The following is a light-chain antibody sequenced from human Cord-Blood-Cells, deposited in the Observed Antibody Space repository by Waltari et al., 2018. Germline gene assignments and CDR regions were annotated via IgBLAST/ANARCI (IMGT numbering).Light chain of an antibody. CDR1: QSISSY. CDR2: AAS. CDR3: QQSYSTPWT. V-gene: IGKV1-39*01. J-gene: IGKJ1*01. Sequence: DIQMNQHPSSLAASVGHRVPITCRASQSISSYLHWYQQKPGKAHKLLIYAASSLQSGVPSRFSGSGSGTDFTLTISSLQPEDFATYYCQQSYSTPWTFGQGTKVEIK.